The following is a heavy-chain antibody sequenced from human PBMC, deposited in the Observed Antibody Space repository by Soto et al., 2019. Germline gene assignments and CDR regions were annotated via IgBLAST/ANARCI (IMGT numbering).Heavy chain of an antibody. Sequence: QVQLQESGPGLVKPSGTLSLTCAVSGDSVSSPYHWCWVRLPPGKGLEWIGEVFHTGTTSYNPSLRRRVNTSMDKPINQVSLDLSSVTAADTAVYYCARSAGWYAVHSWGRGTLVIVSS. J-gene: IGHJ4*02. V-gene: IGHV4-4*02. D-gene: IGHD6-19*01. CDR2: VFHTGTT. CDR3: ARSAGWYAVHS. CDR1: GDSVSSPYH.